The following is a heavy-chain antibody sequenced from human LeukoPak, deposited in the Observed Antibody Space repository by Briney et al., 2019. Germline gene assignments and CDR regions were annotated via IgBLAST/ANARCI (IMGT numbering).Heavy chain of an antibody. CDR3: AREYCSSNSCYTGLLYYYYYYGMDV. J-gene: IGHJ6*02. CDR1: GFTFSSYS. D-gene: IGHD2-2*02. Sequence: GGSLRLSCAASGFTFSSYSMNWVRQAPGKGLEWVSYISSSSSTIYYADSVKGRFTISRDNAKNSLYLQMNSLRDEDTAVYYCAREYCSSNSCYTGLLYYYYYYGMDVWGQGTTVTVSS. CDR2: ISSSSSTI. V-gene: IGHV3-48*02.